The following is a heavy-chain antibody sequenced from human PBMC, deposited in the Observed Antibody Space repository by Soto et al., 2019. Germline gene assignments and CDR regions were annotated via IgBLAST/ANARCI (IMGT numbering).Heavy chain of an antibody. CDR2: IYYSGST. J-gene: IGHJ4*02. V-gene: IGHV4-30-4*01. Sequence: SETLSLTCTVSGGSISSGDYYWSWIRQPPGKGLEWIGYIYYSGSTYYNPSLKSRVTISVDTSKNQFSLKLSSVTAADTAVYYCAMAYYNDDTSGYIHYWGQGSLVTVSS. CDR3: AMAYYNDDTSGYIHY. CDR1: GGSISSGDYY. D-gene: IGHD3-22*01.